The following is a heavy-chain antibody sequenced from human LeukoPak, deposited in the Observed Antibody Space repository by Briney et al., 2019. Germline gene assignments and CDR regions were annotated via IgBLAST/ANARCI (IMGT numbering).Heavy chain of an antibody. CDR1: GFTFSSYG. D-gene: IGHD2-2*01. J-gene: IGHJ4*02. CDR2: ISYDGSNK. Sequence: PGRSRRLSGAASGFTFSSYGMHWVRQAPGKGLEWVAVISYDGSNKYYADSVKGRFTISRDNSKNTLYLQMNSLRAEDTAVYYCAKDVFSVVVPAAPLDYWGQGTLVTVSS. CDR3: AKDVFSVVVPAAPLDY. V-gene: IGHV3-30*18.